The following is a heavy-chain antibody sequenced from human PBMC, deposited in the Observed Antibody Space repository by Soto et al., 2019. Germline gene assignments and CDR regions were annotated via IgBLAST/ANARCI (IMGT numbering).Heavy chain of an antibody. D-gene: IGHD2-8*01. Sequence: GESLKISCNGSGYSFTSYWIGWVRQMPGKGLEWMGIIYPGDSDTRYSPSFQGQVTISADKSISTAYLQWGSLKASDTAMYYCARRVGYCTNGVCYTNFDYWGQGTLVTVSS. CDR1: GYSFTSYW. CDR3: ARRVGYCTNGVCYTNFDY. J-gene: IGHJ4*02. CDR2: IYPGDSDT. V-gene: IGHV5-51*01.